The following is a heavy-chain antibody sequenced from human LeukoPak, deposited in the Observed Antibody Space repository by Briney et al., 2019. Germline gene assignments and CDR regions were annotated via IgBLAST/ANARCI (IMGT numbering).Heavy chain of an antibody. CDR1: GFTFSSYW. D-gene: IGHD3-22*01. CDR3: ARVTSYYYNTSGDYYFDY. CDR2: INSDGSGT. V-gene: IGHV3-74*01. J-gene: IGHJ4*02. Sequence: TGGSLRLSCAASGFTFSSYWMHWVRQAPGKGLVWVSVINSDGSGTSYADSVKGRFTISRDNAKNSLYLQMNSLRAEDTAVYYCARVTSYYYNTSGDYYFDYWGQGTLVTVSS.